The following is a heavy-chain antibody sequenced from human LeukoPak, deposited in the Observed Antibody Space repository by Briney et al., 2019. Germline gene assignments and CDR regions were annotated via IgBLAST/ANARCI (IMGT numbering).Heavy chain of an antibody. J-gene: IGHJ4*02. CDR1: GGTFSSYA. D-gene: IGHD2-2*02. CDR3: ARADLDCSSTSCYTFDY. V-gene: IGHV1-69*04. Sequence: SVKVSCKASGGTFSSYAISWVRQAPGQGLEWMGRIIPILGIANYAQKFQGRVTITADKSTSTAYMELSSLRSEDTAVYYCARADLDCSSTSCYTFDYWGQGTLVTVSS. CDR2: IIPILGIA.